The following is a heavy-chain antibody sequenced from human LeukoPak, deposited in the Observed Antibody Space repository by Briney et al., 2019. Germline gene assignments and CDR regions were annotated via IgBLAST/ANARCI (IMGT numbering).Heavy chain of an antibody. CDR1: GFTLRLLL. CDR3: AREKSVGASPLDY. D-gene: IGHD1-26*01. J-gene: IGHJ4*02. V-gene: IGHV3-7*05. CDR2: IKQDGSEQ. Sequence: GGSLRLSCTASGFTLRLLLMVWVRQAPGKGLERVANIKQDGSEQYYVDSVKGRFTISRDNAKNSLYLQMNSLRAEDTAVYYFAREKSVGASPLDYWGQGTLVTVSS.